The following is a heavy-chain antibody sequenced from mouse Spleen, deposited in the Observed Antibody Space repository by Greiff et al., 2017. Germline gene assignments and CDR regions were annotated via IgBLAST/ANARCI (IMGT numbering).Heavy chain of an antibody. J-gene: IGHJ2*01. CDR3: ARTYYGNYEGYFDY. CDR1: GYTFTSYW. D-gene: IGHD2-10*01. Sequence: QVQLQQPGAELVRPGSSVKLSCKASGYTFTSYWMDWVKQRPGQGLEWIGNIYPSDSETHYNQKFKDKATLTVDKSSSTAYMQLSSLTSEDSAVYYCARTYYGNYEGYFDYWGQGTTLTVSS. CDR2: IYPSDSET. V-gene: IGHV1-61*01.